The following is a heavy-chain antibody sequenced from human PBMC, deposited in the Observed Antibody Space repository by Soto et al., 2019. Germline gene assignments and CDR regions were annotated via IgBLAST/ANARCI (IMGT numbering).Heavy chain of an antibody. CDR1: GGSFSGYS. Sequence: QVQLQQWGAGLLKPSETLSLTCAASGGSFSGYSWTWIRQPPGKGLEWIGEINHIESANYNSSLKSRVTRSVDTSKNHFAPTLSAVGAADAAVYYCARGPLESTAVFGCRSKDYF. CDR2: INHIESA. CDR3: ARGPLESTAVFGCRSKDYF. D-gene: IGHD6-19*01. J-gene: IGHJ1*01. V-gene: IGHV4-34*01.